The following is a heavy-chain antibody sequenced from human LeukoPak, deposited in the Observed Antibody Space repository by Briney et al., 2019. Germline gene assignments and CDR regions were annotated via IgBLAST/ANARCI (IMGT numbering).Heavy chain of an antibody. CDR1: GFTFSSYG. Sequence: GRSLRLSCAASGFTFSSYGMHWVRQAPGKGLEWVAVISYVGSNKYYADSVKGRFTISRDNSKNTLYLQMNSLRAEDTAVYYGAKSADSMVATTNYYYYYGMDVWGQGTTVTVSS. CDR2: ISYVGSNK. V-gene: IGHV3-30*18. CDR3: AKSADSMVATTNYYYYYGMDV. D-gene: IGHD5-12*01. J-gene: IGHJ6*02.